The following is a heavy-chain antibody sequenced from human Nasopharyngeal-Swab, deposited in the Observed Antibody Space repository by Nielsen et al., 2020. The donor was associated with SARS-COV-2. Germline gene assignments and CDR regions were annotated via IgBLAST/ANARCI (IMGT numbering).Heavy chain of an antibody. V-gene: IGHV1-18*01. CDR2: ISAYNGNT. J-gene: IGHJ3*02. CDR3: ARVVPRGAFDI. Sequence: ASVKVSCKASDYTFTSNGISWVRQVPGQGLEWMGWISAYNGNTNYAQNLQGRVTMTTDTSTSTAYMELRSLRSDDTAVYYCARVVPRGAFDIWGQGTMVTVSS. CDR1: DYTFTSNG. D-gene: IGHD2-2*01.